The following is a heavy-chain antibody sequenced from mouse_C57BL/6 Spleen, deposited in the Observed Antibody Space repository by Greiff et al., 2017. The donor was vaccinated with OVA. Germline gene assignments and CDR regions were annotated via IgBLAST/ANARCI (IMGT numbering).Heavy chain of an antibody. CDR1: GFTFSSYG. Sequence: EVKLVESGGDLVKPGGSLKLSCAASGFTFSSYGMSWVRQTPDKRLEWVATISSGGSYTYYPDSVKGRVTISIDNAKNTLYLQMSSLKSEDTAMYYCASRTGTGFDYWGQGTTLTVSS. J-gene: IGHJ2*01. CDR2: ISSGGSYT. V-gene: IGHV5-6*02. D-gene: IGHD4-1*01. CDR3: ASRTGTGFDY.